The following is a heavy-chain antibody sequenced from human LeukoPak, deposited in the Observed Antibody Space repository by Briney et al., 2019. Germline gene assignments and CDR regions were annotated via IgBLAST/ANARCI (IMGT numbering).Heavy chain of an antibody. CDR2: TWYDESNK. J-gene: IGHJ3*02. CDR1: GFIFSNYG. CDR3: ARDDYGGKLDI. D-gene: IGHD4-23*01. V-gene: IGHV3-33*01. Sequence: GGSLRLSCAASGFIFSNYGMHWVRQAPGKGLEWVALTWYDESNKYYADSVKGRFTISRDNSKNTLYLQMNSLRAEDTAVYYCARDDYGGKLDIWGQGTVVTVSS.